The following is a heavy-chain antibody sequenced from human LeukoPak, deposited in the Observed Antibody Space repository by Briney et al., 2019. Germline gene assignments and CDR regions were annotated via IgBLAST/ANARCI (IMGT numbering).Heavy chain of an antibody. CDR3: ARYSTGNWFDP. D-gene: IGHD2-8*02. V-gene: IGHV3-7*05. Sequence: PGGSLRLSCAASGFTFSSHWMSWVRQAPGKGLEWVANIKEDGSEKYYVDSVKGRFTISRDNAKNSLYLQMNSLRAEDTAVYYCARYSTGNWFDPWGQGTLVTVSS. CDR2: IKEDGSEK. J-gene: IGHJ5*02. CDR1: GFTFSSHW.